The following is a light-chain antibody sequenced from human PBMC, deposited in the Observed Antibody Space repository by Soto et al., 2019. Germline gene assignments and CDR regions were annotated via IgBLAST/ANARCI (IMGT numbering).Light chain of an antibody. J-gene: IGLJ1*01. CDR3: CPYAGSTHYV. Sequence: QSVLTQPRSVSGSPGGPFPISCTGTRRHVGGYNYISWYQPHPGKAPKLIIFDVMKRPSGFPDRFSGSKSGHTASLTISALQAEDEADYYCCPYAGSTHYVFGTGTKLTVL. CDR2: DVM. V-gene: IGLV2-11*01. CDR1: RRHVGGYNY.